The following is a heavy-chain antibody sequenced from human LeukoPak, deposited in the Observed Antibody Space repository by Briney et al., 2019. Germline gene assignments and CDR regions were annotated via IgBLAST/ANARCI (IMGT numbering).Heavy chain of an antibody. J-gene: IGHJ3*02. D-gene: IGHD3-22*01. Sequence: GRSLRLSCAASGFTFSSYGMHWVRQAPGKGLEWVAVIWYDGSNKYYADSVKGRFTISRDNSKNTLYLQMNSLRAEDTAVYYCARGYYYDSSGYYPDAFDIWGQGTMVTVSS. CDR2: IWYDGSNK. CDR1: GFTFSSYG. CDR3: ARGYYYDSSGYYPDAFDI. V-gene: IGHV3-33*01.